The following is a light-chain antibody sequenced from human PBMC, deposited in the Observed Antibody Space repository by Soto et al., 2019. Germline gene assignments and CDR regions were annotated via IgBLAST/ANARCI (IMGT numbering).Light chain of an antibody. Sequence: EIVLTQSPGTLSLSPGERATLSCRASQSVYSNYVDWYQQKPGQAPRLLIYGASSRATGIPDRFSGSGSGTDFTLTISRLEPEDFAVYYCQQYGSAPHTFGQGTKLEIK. V-gene: IGKV3-20*01. CDR3: QQYGSAPHT. J-gene: IGKJ2*01. CDR1: QSVYSNY. CDR2: GAS.